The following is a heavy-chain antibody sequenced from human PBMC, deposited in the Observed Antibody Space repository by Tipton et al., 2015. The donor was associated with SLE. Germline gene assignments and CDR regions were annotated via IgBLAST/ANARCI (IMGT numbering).Heavy chain of an antibody. D-gene: IGHD3-3*01. Sequence: SLRLSCAVSGFLVTYNYMSWVRQAPGKGLEWVSFIYSAGTTTYYADSVKGRFTISRDNSKNTLYLQMNSLRDEDTAVYYCAKLGLGVVIDYWGQGTLVTVSS. J-gene: IGHJ4*02. CDR1: GFLVTYNY. V-gene: IGHV3-23*03. CDR3: AKLGLGVVIDY. CDR2: IYSAGTTT.